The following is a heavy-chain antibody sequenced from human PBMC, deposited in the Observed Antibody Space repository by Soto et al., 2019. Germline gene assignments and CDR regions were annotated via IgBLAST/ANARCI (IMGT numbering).Heavy chain of an antibody. D-gene: IGHD3-16*01. CDR3: ARHDYEHDY. J-gene: IGHJ4*02. CDR2: IYYSGRT. V-gene: IGHV4-39*01. CDR1: GGSISSSSYY. Sequence: QLQLQESRPGLVKPSETLSLTCTVSGGSISSSSYYWGWIRQPPGKGLEWIGSIYYSGRTYYNPSLKSRVTISVDTSKHQFSLKLSSVTAADTAVYYCARHDYEHDYWGQGTLVTVSS.